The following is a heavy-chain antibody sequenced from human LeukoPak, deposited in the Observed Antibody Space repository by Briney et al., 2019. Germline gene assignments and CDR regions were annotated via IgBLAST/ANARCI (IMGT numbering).Heavy chain of an antibody. CDR1: GGSISSYY. Sequence: PSETLSLTCTVSGGSISSYYWSWIRQPPGKGLEWIGYIYYSGSTNYNPSLKSQVTISVDTSKNQFSLKLSSVTAADTAVYYCARGIPYYDFWSGLDYWGQGTLVTVSS. D-gene: IGHD3-3*01. V-gene: IGHV4-59*01. CDR3: ARGIPYYDFWSGLDY. CDR2: IYYSGST. J-gene: IGHJ4*02.